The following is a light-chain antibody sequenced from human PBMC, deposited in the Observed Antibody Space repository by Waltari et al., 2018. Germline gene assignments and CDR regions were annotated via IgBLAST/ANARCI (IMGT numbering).Light chain of an antibody. CDR2: KDK. CDR3: QSSDTSGSYAV. V-gene: IGLV3-25*03. Sequence: SHELTQPPSVSESPGQTARITCSGETLSRQYAFWYQQKAGQAPVLVIYKDKERPSGIPERYSGSSSGTTVTLTISGVQAEDEADDYCQSSDTSGSYAVFGGGTRLTVV. CDR1: TLSRQY. J-gene: IGLJ3*02.